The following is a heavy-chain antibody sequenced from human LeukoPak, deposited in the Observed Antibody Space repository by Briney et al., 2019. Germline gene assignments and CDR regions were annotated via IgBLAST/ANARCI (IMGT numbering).Heavy chain of an antibody. V-gene: IGHV3-33*01. CDR3: ARDPGAKGIAANWFDP. J-gene: IGHJ5*02. D-gene: IGHD6-25*01. Sequence: GGSLRLSCAASGFTFSSYGMHWVRQAPGKGLEWVAVIWYDGSNKYYADSVKGRFTISRDNSKNTLYLQMNSLRAEDTAVYYCARDPGAKGIAANWFDPWGQGTLVTVSS. CDR1: GFTFSSYG. CDR2: IWYDGSNK.